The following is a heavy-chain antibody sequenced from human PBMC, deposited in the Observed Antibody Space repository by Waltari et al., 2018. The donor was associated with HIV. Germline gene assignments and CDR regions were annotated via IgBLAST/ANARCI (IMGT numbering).Heavy chain of an antibody. D-gene: IGHD2-2*01. J-gene: IGHJ6*02. CDR1: GYNFTTYW. CDR2: NYPFASDT. Sequence: EVQLVQSGAEVKKPGESLKISCKGSGYNFTTYWLGWVRQMHGKGLEWMGINYPFASDTRYSPAFRGQVTISADKSMSTAYLQWSSLQASDTAIYYCARLGYCSSARCPSGYYYSYGMGVWGQGTTVTVSS. V-gene: IGHV5-51*01. CDR3: ARLGYCSSARCPSGYYYSYGMGV.